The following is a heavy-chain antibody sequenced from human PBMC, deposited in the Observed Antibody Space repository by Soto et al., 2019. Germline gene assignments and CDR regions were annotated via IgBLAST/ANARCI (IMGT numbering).Heavy chain of an antibody. Sequence: SGPTLVNPTQTLTLTCTFSGFSLSTSGMCVSWIRQPPGKALEWLALIDWDDDKYYSTSLKTRLTISKDTSKNQVVLTMTNMDPVDTATYYCARSYSSGWYYYYYGMDVWGQGTTVTVSS. J-gene: IGHJ6*02. CDR3: ARSYSSGWYYYYYGMDV. V-gene: IGHV2-70*01. CDR1: GFSLSTSGMC. CDR2: IDWDDDK. D-gene: IGHD6-19*01.